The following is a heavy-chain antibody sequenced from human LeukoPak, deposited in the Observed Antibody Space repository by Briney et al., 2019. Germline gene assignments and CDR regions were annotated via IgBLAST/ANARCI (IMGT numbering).Heavy chain of an antibody. V-gene: IGHV3-7*01. J-gene: IGHJ4*02. CDR1: GFTFSSYW. CDR3: AKVAKYYYGSETYYFFEH. Sequence: GGSLRLSCAASGFTFSSYWMSWVRQAPGKGLEWVANINQDATEKYYVDSVKGRFTISRDNAKNSLYLQMNSLRVEDTAVYYCAKVAKYYYGSETYYFFEHWGQGTPVTASS. D-gene: IGHD3-10*01. CDR2: INQDATEK.